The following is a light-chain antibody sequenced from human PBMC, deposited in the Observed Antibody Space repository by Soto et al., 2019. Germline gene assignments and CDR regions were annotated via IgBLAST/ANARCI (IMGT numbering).Light chain of an antibody. J-gene: IGKJ4*01. CDR1: QTVRNNY. CDR2: DAS. V-gene: IGKV3-20*01. CDR3: QQFSSYPLT. Sequence: EFVLTQSPGTLSLSPGARATLSCRASQTVRNNYLAWYQQKPGQAPKLLIYDASSRATGIPDRFSGGGSGTDFILTISRLEPEDFAVYYCQQFSSYPLTFGGGTRWIS.